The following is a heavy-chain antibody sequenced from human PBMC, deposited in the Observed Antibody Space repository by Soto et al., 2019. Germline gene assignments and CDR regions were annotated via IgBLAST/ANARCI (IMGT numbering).Heavy chain of an antibody. V-gene: IGHV1-69*13. CDR1: GGTFSSYA. CDR3: ALEKGDYDFWRLFDY. Sequence: GASVKVSCKASGGTFSSYAISWVRQAPGQGLERMGGIIPIFGTANYAQKFQGRVTITADESTSTAYMELSSLRSEDTAVYYCALEKGDYDFWRLFDYWGQGTLVTVSS. J-gene: IGHJ4*02. D-gene: IGHD3-3*01. CDR2: IIPIFGTA.